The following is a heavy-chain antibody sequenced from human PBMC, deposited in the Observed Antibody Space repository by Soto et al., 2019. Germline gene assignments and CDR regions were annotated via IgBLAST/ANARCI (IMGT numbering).Heavy chain of an antibody. D-gene: IGHD3-10*01. V-gene: IGHV3-13*01. CDR3: VRGLPGGFDP. J-gene: IGHJ5*02. Sequence: GSLRLSCGASGFIFSNFDMHWVRQTTEKGLEWVSGIGFAGDTNYSGSVKGRFTISRENAKNSLFLQMNSLRVGDTAVYYCVRGLPGGFDPWGQGTMVTVSS. CDR2: IGFAGDT. CDR1: GFIFSNFD.